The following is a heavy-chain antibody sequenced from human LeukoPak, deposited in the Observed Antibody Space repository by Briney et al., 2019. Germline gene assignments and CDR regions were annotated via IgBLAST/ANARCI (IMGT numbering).Heavy chain of an antibody. J-gene: IGHJ5*02. V-gene: IGHV3-23*01. Sequence: QPGGSLRLSCAASGFTFSIYAMSWVRQAPGKGLEWVSVISGSGGSTYYADSVKGRFTISRDNSQNTPYLQMNSLRAEDTAVYYCAKGPHTASSYNWFDPWGRGTLVTVSS. CDR1: GFTFSIYA. CDR2: ISGSGGST. CDR3: AKGPHTASSYNWFDP. D-gene: IGHD5-18*01.